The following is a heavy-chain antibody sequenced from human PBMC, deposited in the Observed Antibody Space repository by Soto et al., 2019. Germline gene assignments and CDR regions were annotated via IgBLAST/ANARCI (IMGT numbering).Heavy chain of an antibody. Sequence: KPSETLSITCTVSGGSLSSGGYYWRWNSQHPGKGLEWIGYIYYSGSTYYNPSLKSRVTISVDTSKNQFSLKLSSVTAADTAVYYCARGEVVVVVDGMDVWGQGTTVTVSS. J-gene: IGHJ6*02. CDR1: GGSLSSGGYY. CDR2: IYYSGST. D-gene: IGHD2-15*01. CDR3: ARGEVVVVVDGMDV. V-gene: IGHV4-31*03.